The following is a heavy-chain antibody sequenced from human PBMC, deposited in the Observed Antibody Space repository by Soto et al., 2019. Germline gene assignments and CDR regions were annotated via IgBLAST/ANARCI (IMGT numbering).Heavy chain of an antibody. J-gene: IGHJ4*02. CDR2: IYYSGST. CDR3: ARLDDYGDHTDY. D-gene: IGHD4-17*01. CDR1: GGSISSSSYY. Sequence: SETLSLTCTVSGGSISSSSYYRGWIRQPPGKGLEWIGSIYYSGSTYYNPSLKSRVTISVDTSKNQFSLKLSSVTVADTAVYYCARLDDYGDHTDYWGQGTLVTVSS. V-gene: IGHV4-39*01.